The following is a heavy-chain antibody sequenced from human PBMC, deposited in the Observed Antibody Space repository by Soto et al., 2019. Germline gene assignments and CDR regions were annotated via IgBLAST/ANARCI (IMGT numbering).Heavy chain of an antibody. J-gene: IGHJ6*02. CDR2: ISGSGGST. CDR3: AKGGLVAARNYYSYGMDV. CDR1: GFTFSSYA. D-gene: IGHD6-6*01. Sequence: EVQLLESGGGLVQPGGSLRLSCAASGFTFSSYAMSWVRQAPGKGLEWVSAISGSGGSTYYADSVKGRFTISRDNSKYTLYLQMNSLRAEDTAVYYCAKGGLVAARNYYSYGMDVWGQGTTVTVSS. V-gene: IGHV3-23*01.